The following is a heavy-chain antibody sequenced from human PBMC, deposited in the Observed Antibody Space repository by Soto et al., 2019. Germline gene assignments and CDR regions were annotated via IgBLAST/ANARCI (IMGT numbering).Heavy chain of an antibody. V-gene: IGHV1-18*01. D-gene: IGHD2-8*01. CDR1: GYTFTTYG. CDR3: AKNGQPPYYYYGLDV. CDR2: ISGYNGDT. Sequence: ASVKVSCKASGYTFTTYGISWVRQAPGQGLEWMGWISGYNGDTTYAQKFQGRVTMTIDTSTSTAYMELRSLTSDDTAVYYCAKNGQPPYYYYGLDVWG. J-gene: IGHJ6*02.